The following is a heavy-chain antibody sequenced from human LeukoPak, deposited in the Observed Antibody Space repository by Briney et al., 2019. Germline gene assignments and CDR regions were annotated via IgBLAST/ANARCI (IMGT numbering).Heavy chain of an antibody. Sequence: GGSLRLSCAASGFTFSSYSMNWVRQAPGKGLEWVSSISSSSSYIYYADSVKGRFTISRDNARNTLYLQMNSLRVEDTAVYYCARVSGPGMNEYYHLWGQGTLVTVSS. CDR3: ARVSGPGMNEYYHL. CDR1: GFTFSSYS. D-gene: IGHD3-10*01. V-gene: IGHV3-21*01. CDR2: ISSSSSYI. J-gene: IGHJ1*01.